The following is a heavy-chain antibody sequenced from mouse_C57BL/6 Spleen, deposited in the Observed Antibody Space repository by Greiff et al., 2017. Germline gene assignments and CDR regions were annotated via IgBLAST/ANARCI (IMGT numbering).Heavy chain of an antibody. CDR2: ISGGGGNT. Sequence: DVMLVESGGGLVKPGGSLKLSCAASGFTFSSYTMSWVRQTPEKRLEWVATISGGGGNTYYPDSVKGRFTISRDNAKNTLYLQMSSLRSEDTALYYCARRGTTVVDGAMDYWGQGTSVTVSS. D-gene: IGHD1-1*01. CDR3: ARRGTTVVDGAMDY. V-gene: IGHV5-9*01. J-gene: IGHJ4*01. CDR1: GFTFSSYT.